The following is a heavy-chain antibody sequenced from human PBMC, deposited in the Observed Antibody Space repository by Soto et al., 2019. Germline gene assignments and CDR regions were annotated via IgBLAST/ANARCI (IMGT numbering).Heavy chain of an antibody. CDR1: GYTFTSFG. Sequence: EASVKVSCKTSGYTFTSFGVSWVRQAPGQGLEWLGWISAYNGNTNYAQKFQGRVTMTTDTSTSTADMELRGLRSDDTAVYYCARASGGWSNNWFDPWGQGTLVTVSS. J-gene: IGHJ5*02. V-gene: IGHV1-18*01. CDR3: ARASGGWSNNWFDP. D-gene: IGHD6-19*01. CDR2: ISAYNGNT.